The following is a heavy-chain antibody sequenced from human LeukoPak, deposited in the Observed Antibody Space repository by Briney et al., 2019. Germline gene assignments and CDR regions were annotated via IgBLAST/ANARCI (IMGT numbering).Heavy chain of an antibody. CDR3: AKDRRFLEWLAFDY. D-gene: IGHD3-3*01. CDR2: ISGSGGST. Sequence: GGSLRLSCAASGFTFSSYAMSWVRQAPGKGLEWVSAISGSGGSTYYADSVKGRFTISRDNPKNTLYLQMNSLRAEDTAVYYCAKDRRFLEWLAFDYWGQGTLVTVSS. CDR1: GFTFSSYA. J-gene: IGHJ4*02. V-gene: IGHV3-23*01.